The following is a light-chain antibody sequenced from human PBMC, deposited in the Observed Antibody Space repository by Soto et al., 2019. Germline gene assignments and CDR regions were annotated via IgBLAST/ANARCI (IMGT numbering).Light chain of an antibody. Sequence: DIQMTQSPSTLSASVGDRVTITCRASQSIGGWLAWYQQKPGKAPKLLIYRASSLEGGVPSRFSGSGSGKDFTLTINNLQPDDFATYYCQQYQTYYPLTFGGGTRVEIK. CDR3: QQYQTYYPLT. J-gene: IGKJ4*01. V-gene: IGKV1-5*03. CDR1: QSIGGW. CDR2: RAS.